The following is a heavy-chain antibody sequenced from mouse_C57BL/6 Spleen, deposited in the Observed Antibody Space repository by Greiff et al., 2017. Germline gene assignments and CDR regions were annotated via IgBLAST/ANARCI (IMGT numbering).Heavy chain of an antibody. CDR2: IYPGDGDT. Sequence: QVQLQQSGAELVKPGASVKISCKASGYAFSSYWMNWVKQRPGKGLEWIGQIYPGDGDTNYNGKFKGKATLTADKSSSPAYMQLSSLTSEDSAVYFCARGRLRLPYYFDYWGQGTTLTVSS. CDR3: ARGRLRLPYYFDY. J-gene: IGHJ2*01. CDR1: GYAFSSYW. D-gene: IGHD3-2*02. V-gene: IGHV1-80*01.